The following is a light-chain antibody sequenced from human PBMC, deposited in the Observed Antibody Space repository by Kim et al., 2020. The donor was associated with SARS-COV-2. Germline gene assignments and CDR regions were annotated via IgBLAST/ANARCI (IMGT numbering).Light chain of an antibody. Sequence: SSELTQDPAVSVALGQTVRITCQGDSLRSYYATWYQQKPGQAPIVVIYGKNNRPSGIPDRFSGSSSGDTASLTITGTQAGDEADYYCNSRGSNAHVLFGG. J-gene: IGLJ2*01. V-gene: IGLV3-19*01. CDR2: GKN. CDR1: SLRSYY. CDR3: NSRGSNAHVL.